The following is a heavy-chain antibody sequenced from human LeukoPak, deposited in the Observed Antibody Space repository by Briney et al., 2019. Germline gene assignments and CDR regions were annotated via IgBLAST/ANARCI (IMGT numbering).Heavy chain of an antibody. CDR3: ARVLFDAFDI. Sequence: SETLSLTCTVSGGSISSYYWTWIRQPPGRGLEWIGYIYDSGSTYYNPSLKSRVTISVDTSKNQFSLKLSSVTAADTAVYYCARVLFDAFDIWGQGTMVTVSS. J-gene: IGHJ3*02. D-gene: IGHD2/OR15-2a*01. CDR1: GGSISSYY. V-gene: IGHV4-59*08. CDR2: IYDSGST.